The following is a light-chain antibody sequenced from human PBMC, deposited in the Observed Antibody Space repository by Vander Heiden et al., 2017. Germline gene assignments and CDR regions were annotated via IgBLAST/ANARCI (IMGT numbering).Light chain of an antibody. CDR2: AAS. J-gene: IGKJ5*01. CDR3: QQDDSYPQE. Sequence: AIRMTQSPSSFSASTGDRVTITCRASQGISSYLAWYQQKPGKAPKLLIYAASTLQSGVPSRFSGSGSGTDFTLTISCLQSEDFATYYCQQDDSYPQEFGQGTLMEIK. CDR1: QGISSY. V-gene: IGKV1-8*01.